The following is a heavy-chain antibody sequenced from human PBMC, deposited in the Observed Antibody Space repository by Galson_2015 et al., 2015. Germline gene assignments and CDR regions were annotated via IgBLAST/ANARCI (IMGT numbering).Heavy chain of an antibody. J-gene: IGHJ4*02. CDR2: IWYDGSNK. V-gene: IGHV3-33*01. CDR3: ARELGSIADAGYFDY. D-gene: IGHD6-6*01. CDR1: GFTFSSYG. Sequence: SLRLSCAASGFTFSSYGMHWVRQAPGKGLEWVAVIWYDGSNKYYADSVKGRFTISRDNSKNTLYLQMNSLRAEDTAVYYCARELGSIADAGYFDYWGQGTLVTVSS.